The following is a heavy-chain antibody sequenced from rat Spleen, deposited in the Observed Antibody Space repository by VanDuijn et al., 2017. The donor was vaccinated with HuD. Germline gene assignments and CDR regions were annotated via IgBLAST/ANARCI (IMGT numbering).Heavy chain of an antibody. Sequence: EVQLVESGGGQVQPGRSLKLSCVASGFTFNNYWMTWIRQAPTKGLEWVASISPSGGSTYYRDSVKGRFTISRDNAKSTLYLQMGSLRSEDTATYYCATDGYYDGTYYSVYVMDAWGQGASVTVSS. V-gene: IGHV5-19*01. CDR3: ATDGYYDGTYYSVYVMDA. J-gene: IGHJ4*01. CDR1: GFTFNNYW. D-gene: IGHD1-12*02. CDR2: ISPSGGST.